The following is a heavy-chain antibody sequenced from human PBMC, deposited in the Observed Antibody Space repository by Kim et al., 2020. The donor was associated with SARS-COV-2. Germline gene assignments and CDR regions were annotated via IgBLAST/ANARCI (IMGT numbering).Heavy chain of an antibody. CDR1: GGSISSGGYY. CDR2: IYYSGST. CDR3: ARVLGFGESKGDAFDI. Sequence: SETLSLTCTVSGGSISSGGYYWSWIRQHPGKGLEWIGYIYYSGSTYYNPSLKSRVTISVDTSKNQFSLKLSSVTAADTAVYYCARVLGFGESKGDAFDIWGQGTMVTVSS. J-gene: IGHJ3*02. D-gene: IGHD3-10*01. V-gene: IGHV4-31*03.